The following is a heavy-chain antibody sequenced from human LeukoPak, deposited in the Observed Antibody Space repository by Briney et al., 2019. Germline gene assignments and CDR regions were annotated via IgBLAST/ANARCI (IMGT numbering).Heavy chain of an antibody. V-gene: IGHV3-30*02. CDR2: MRSDGSTK. D-gene: IGHD3-22*01. Sequence: GGSLRLSCAASGFSFSSYGMHWVRQAPGKGLEGVAYMRSDGSTKYYADSVKGRFTISRDNSKNTLYIQMNSLRPEDTAVYYCAKGYDSSGYYLDQWGQGTLVTVSP. CDR3: AKGYDSSGYYLDQ. J-gene: IGHJ4*02. CDR1: GFSFSSYG.